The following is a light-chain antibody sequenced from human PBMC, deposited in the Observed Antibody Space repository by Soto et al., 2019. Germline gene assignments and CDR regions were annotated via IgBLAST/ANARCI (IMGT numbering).Light chain of an antibody. Sequence: QSALTQPRSVSGSPGQSITTSCSGTSSDVGGYNYVSWYQQHPGKAPKLIIYDVTKRPSGVPDRFSGSKSGNTASLTISGLQAEDEADYYCCSYAGRYTPYVFATGTKVTVL. CDR1: SSDVGGYNY. CDR3: CSYAGRYTPYV. J-gene: IGLJ1*01. CDR2: DVT. V-gene: IGLV2-11*01.